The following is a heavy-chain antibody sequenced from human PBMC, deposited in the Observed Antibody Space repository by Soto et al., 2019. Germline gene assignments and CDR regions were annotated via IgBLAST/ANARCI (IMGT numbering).Heavy chain of an antibody. Sequence: QVQLVESGGGVVQPGRSLRLSCAASGFTFSSYGMHWVRQAPGKGLEWVAVIWYDGSNKYYADSVKGRFTISRDNSKNTLYLQMNSLRAEDTAVYYGARDPDDGITMVRGDYFDYWGQGTLVTVSS. V-gene: IGHV3-33*01. CDR3: ARDPDDGITMVRGDYFDY. CDR1: GFTFSSYG. CDR2: IWYDGSNK. D-gene: IGHD3-10*01. J-gene: IGHJ4*02.